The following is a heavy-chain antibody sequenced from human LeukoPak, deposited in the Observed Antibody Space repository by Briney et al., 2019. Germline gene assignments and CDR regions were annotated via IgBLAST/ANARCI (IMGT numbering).Heavy chain of an antibody. J-gene: IGHJ4*02. Sequence: GGSLRLSCAVSGFSFSSYSMHWVRQAPGKGLVWVSRINTDVSSISYADSVKGPFTISRYNAKNTPSLQMNSLSAAERAVYYCTRGRDSASGSSDYWGQGTLVTVSS. CDR3: TRGRDSASGSSDY. CDR1: GFSFSSYS. CDR2: INTDVSSI. V-gene: IGHV3-74*01. D-gene: IGHD3-10*01.